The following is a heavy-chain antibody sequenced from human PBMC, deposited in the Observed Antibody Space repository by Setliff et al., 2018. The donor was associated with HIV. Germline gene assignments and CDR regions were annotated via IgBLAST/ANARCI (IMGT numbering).Heavy chain of an antibody. CDR3: ARVGGFGEFIENWFDP. J-gene: IGHJ5*02. CDR2: INTNTGNP. D-gene: IGHD3-10*01. V-gene: IGHV7-4-1*02. CDR1: GYTFTSFV. Sequence: GASVKVSCKASGYTFTSFVMNWVRQAPGQGLAWMGWINTNTGNPTYAQGFTGRFVFSLDTSVSTAYLQISSLKAEDTAVYYCARVGGFGEFIENWFDPWGQGTLVTVSS.